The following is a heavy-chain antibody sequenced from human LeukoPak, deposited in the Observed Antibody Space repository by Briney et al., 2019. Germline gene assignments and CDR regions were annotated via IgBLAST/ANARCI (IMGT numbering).Heavy chain of an antibody. Sequence: GGSLRLSCAASGFTVSSNYMSWVRQAPGKGPEWVSVIYSGGSTYYTDSVKGRFTISRDNSKNTLYLQMNSLRAEDTAVYYCARERARFFDYWGQGTLVTVSS. J-gene: IGHJ4*02. CDR2: IYSGGST. V-gene: IGHV3-66*01. CDR1: GFTVSSNY. CDR3: ARERARFFDY. D-gene: IGHD3-16*01.